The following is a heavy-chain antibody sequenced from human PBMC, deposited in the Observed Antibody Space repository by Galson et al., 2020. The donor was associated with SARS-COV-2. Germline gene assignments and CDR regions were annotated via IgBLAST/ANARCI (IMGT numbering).Heavy chain of an antibody. V-gene: IGHV3-30-3*01. CDR1: GFTFSSYA. Sequence: TGGSLRLSCAASGFTFSSYAMHWVRQAPGKGLEWVAVISYDGSNKYYADSVKGRFTISRDNSKNTLYLQMNSLRAEDTAVYYCASGPRKLRYFDSRGLPDYWGQGTLVTVSS. CDR2: ISYDGSNK. D-gene: IGHD3-9*01. J-gene: IGHJ4*02. CDR3: ASGPRKLRYFDSRGLPDY.